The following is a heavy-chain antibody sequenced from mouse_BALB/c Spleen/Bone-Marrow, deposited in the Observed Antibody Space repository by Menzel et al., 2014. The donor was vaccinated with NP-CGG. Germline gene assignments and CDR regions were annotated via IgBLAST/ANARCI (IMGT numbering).Heavy chain of an antibody. J-gene: IGHJ4*01. V-gene: IGHV4-1*02. CDR2: INPDSSTI. Sequence: VQLKESGGGLVQPGGSLKLSRAASGFDFSRYWMSWVRQAPGKGLEWIGEINPDSSTINYTPSLRDKFIISRDSAKNTLYLQMSKVRSEDTALYYCARLGYGNSLAMDHWGQGTSVTISS. CDR1: GFDFSRYW. CDR3: ARLGYGNSLAMDH. D-gene: IGHD2-10*02.